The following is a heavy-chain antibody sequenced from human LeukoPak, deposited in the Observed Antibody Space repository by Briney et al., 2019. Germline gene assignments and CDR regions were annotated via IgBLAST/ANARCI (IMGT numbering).Heavy chain of an antibody. J-gene: IGHJ3*02. CDR3: AREPHDFHEEDGFDI. V-gene: IGHV3-21*01. D-gene: IGHD2-21*02. CDR2: ISSSSSYI. Sequence: PGGSLRLSCAASGFTFSSYSMNWVRQAPGKGLEWVSSISSSSSYIYYADSVKGRFTISRDNAKNSLFLQMNSLRAEDSAVYYCAREPHDFHEEDGFDIWGQGTLVTVSS. CDR1: GFTFSSYS.